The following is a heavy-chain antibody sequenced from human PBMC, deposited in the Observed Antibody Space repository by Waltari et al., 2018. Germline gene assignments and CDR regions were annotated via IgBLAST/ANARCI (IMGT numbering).Heavy chain of an antibody. CDR2: IYYSGST. CDR3: ARHWKKSGYRFDP. J-gene: IGHJ5*02. CDR1: GGSISRRSYY. V-gene: IGHV4-39*01. D-gene: IGHD5-12*01. Sequence: QLQLQESGPGLVKPSETLSLTCTVSGGSISRRSYYWGWIRQSPGKGLEWIGSIYYSGSTYYNPTLKSRVTISGDTSKNQFSLKLSSVTAADTAVYYCARHWKKSGYRFDPWGKGTLVTVSS.